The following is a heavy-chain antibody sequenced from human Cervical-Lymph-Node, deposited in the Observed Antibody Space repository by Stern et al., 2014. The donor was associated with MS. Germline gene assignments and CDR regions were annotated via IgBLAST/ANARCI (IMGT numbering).Heavy chain of an antibody. CDR3: ARRDGPFDY. D-gene: IGHD5-24*01. CDR2: IYYSGST. V-gene: IGHV4-59*08. Sequence: VQLVQSGPGLVKPSETLSLTCTVSGGSISSYYWSWIRQPPGKGLEWIGYIYYSGSTTYNPSLTSRVTISVDTSKNQVPLQLGSGTAADTAVYYCARRDGPFDYWGQGTLVTVSS. CDR1: GGSISSYY. J-gene: IGHJ4*02.